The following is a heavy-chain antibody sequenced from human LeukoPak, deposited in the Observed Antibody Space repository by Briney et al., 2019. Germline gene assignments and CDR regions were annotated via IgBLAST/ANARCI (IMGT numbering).Heavy chain of an antibody. J-gene: IGHJ4*02. CDR3: ARDPAIYYESDYYFDN. Sequence: WMRQAPGXGLEWMGWINPSTGGTNYAQKFQGRVTMTRDTSITTAYMELTSLRSDDTAVYYCARDPAIYYESDYYFDNWGQGTLVTVSS. CDR2: INPSTGGT. V-gene: IGHV1-2*02. D-gene: IGHD3-22*01.